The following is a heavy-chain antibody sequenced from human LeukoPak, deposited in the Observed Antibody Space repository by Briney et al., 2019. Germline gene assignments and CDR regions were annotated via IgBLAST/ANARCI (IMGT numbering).Heavy chain of an antibody. J-gene: IGHJ6*03. D-gene: IGHD3-3*01. CDR1: GGSISSSSYY. CDR3: ARAAGYYDFWSGYEGYMDV. V-gene: IGHV4-39*07. Sequence: SETLSLTCSVSGGSISSSSYYWDWIRQPPGKGLEWIGSIYYSGSTYYNPSLKSRVTISVDTSKNQFSLKLSSVTAADTAVYYCARAAGYYDFWSGYEGYMDVWGKGTTVTVSS. CDR2: IYYSGST.